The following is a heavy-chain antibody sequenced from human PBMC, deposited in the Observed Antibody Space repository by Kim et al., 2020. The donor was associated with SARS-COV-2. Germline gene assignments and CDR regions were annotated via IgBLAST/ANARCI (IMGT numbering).Heavy chain of an antibody. CDR3: ARARRITIFGVVTHFDY. CDR1: GGSISSGGYY. J-gene: IGHJ4*02. Sequence: SETLSLTCTVSGGSISSGGYYWSWIRQHPGKGLEWIGYIYYSGSTYYNPSFKSRVTISVDTSKNQFSLKLSSVTVADTAVYYCARARRITIFGVVTHFDYWSQGTLVTVSS. V-gene: IGHV4-31*03. CDR2: IYYSGST. D-gene: IGHD3-3*01.